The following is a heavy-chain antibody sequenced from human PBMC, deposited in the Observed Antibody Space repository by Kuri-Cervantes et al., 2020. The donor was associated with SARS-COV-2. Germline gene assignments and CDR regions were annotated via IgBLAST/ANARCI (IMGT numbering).Heavy chain of an antibody. CDR3: ARDLAVRGPNPFDY. CDR1: GFTFSGHW. V-gene: IGHV3-74*01. Sequence: GESLKISCAASGFTFSGHWIHWVRQAPGKGLVWVSRINPDGSYTNNADSVKGRFTLSRDNAKNMLFLQMNSLRAEDTAVYHCARDLAVRGPNPFDYWSQGTLVTVSS. J-gene: IGHJ4*02. CDR2: INPDGSYT. D-gene: IGHD3-10*01.